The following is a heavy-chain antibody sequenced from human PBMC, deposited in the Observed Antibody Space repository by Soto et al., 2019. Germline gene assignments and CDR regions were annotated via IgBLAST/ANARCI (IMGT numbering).Heavy chain of an antibody. J-gene: IGHJ6*02. V-gene: IGHV3-9*03. Sequence: PGGSLRLSCAASGFTFDDYAMYWVRQVPGKGLEWVSGISWNSGRIGYADSVKGRFTISRDNAKNSLCLQMNSLRPEDMALYYCTKARLWGGDGYNSYYYNAMDVWGQGTTVTVS. CDR2: ISWNSGRI. D-gene: IGHD3-16*01. CDR1: GFTFDDYA. CDR3: TKARLWGGDGYNSYYYNAMDV.